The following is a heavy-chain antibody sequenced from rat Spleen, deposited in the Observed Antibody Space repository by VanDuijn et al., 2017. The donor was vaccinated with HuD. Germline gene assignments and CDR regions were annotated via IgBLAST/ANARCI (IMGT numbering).Heavy chain of an antibody. V-gene: IGHV2S30*01. CDR1: GFSLMYYS. CDR2: MKYDGDT. CDR3: VREANYPGITFDY. J-gene: IGHJ2*01. Sequence: QVQLKESGPGLVQSSQTLSLTCAVSGFSLMYYSVHWIRQPPGKGLEWMGRMKYDGDTYYISALKSRLSISRDTAKSQVFLKMNSLQAEDTATYYCVREANYPGITFDYWGQGVMVTVSS. D-gene: IGHD1-4*01.